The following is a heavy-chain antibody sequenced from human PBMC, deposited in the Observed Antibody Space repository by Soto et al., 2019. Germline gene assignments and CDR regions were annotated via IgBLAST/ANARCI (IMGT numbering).Heavy chain of an antibody. J-gene: IGHJ4*02. CDR1: GGTFSSYA. Sequence: QVQLVQSGAEVKKPGSSVKVSCKASGGTFSSYAISWVRQAPGQGLEWMGGIIPIFGTANYAQKFQGRVTITADESTSTAYMGLSSLRSEDTAVYYCARFLIPGIAVGPTCFDYWGQGTLVTVSS. CDR2: IIPIFGTA. V-gene: IGHV1-69*01. CDR3: ARFLIPGIAVGPTCFDY. D-gene: IGHD6-19*01.